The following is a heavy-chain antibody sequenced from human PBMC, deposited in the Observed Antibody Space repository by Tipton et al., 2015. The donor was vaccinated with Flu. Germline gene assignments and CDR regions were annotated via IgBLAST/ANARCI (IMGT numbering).Heavy chain of an antibody. V-gene: IGHV3-30*03. Sequence: SLRLSCVASGFTFSTYGMHWVRQSPGKGLEWVGVISYDGSNKFYADSMQGRFTISRDNSKNTLYLQVNSLRAEDTAVYYCARVDDSSGYYFDYWGQGILVTVSS. CDR1: GFTFSTYG. CDR3: ARVDDSSGYYFDY. CDR2: ISYDGSNK. J-gene: IGHJ4*02. D-gene: IGHD3-22*01.